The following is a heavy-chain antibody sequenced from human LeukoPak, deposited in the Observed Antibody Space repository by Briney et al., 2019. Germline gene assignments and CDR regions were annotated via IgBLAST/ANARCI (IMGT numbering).Heavy chain of an antibody. J-gene: IGHJ6*03. CDR2: ISYRGGT. D-gene: IGHD3-10*01. CDR1: GGSISSSSYY. Sequence: SETLSLTCTVSGGSISSSSYYWGWIRQPPGKGLEWIATISYRGGTYYNSSLKSRVTISVDRSENQFSLKLSSVTAADTAVYYCAREASGSYYYYYMDVWGKGTTVTVSS. CDR3: AREASGSYYYYYMDV. V-gene: IGHV4-39*07.